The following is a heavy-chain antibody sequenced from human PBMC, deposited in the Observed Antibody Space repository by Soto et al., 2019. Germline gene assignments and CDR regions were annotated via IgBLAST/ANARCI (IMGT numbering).Heavy chain of an antibody. D-gene: IGHD2-2*01. CDR1: GFTFSSYA. J-gene: IGHJ4*02. CDR3: ARADIVVVPAAPFDY. Sequence: QVQLVESGGGVVQPGRSLRLSCAASGFTFSSYAMHWVRQAPGKGLEWVAVISYDGSNKYYAVSVKAGFTDSGDNSQNTLYLQMNSLRAEDTAVYYCARADIVVVPAAPFDYWGQGTLVAVSS. CDR2: ISYDGSNK. V-gene: IGHV3-30-3*01.